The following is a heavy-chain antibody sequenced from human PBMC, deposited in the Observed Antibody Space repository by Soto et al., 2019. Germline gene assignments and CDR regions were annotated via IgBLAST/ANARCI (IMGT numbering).Heavy chain of an antibody. CDR3: AKGEIYSYRYHYGMAV. CDR2: ISGSGGST. CDR1: GFAFSSYS. Sequence: GGSLRLSCAASGFAFSSYSMSWVRQAPGKGLEWVSAISGSGGSTYYADSVKGRFTISRDNSKNTLYLQMNSLRAEDTAVYYCAKGEIYSYRYHYGMAVWGQGTTVPSP. D-gene: IGHD5-18*01. V-gene: IGHV3-23*01. J-gene: IGHJ6*02.